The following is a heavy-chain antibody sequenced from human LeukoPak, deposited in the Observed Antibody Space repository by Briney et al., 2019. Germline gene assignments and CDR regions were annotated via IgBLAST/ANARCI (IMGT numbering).Heavy chain of an antibody. Sequence: SETLSLTCTVSGGSISSSYWSWIRQPPGKGLEWIGYIYYSGSPNYNPSLKSRVTISLDTSRNQFSLKLTSVTAADTAVYYCAKSNGYGLVDIWGQGTMVTVSS. CDR3: AKSNGYGLVDI. CDR2: IYYSGSP. CDR1: GGSISSSY. D-gene: IGHD3-10*01. V-gene: IGHV4-59*12. J-gene: IGHJ3*02.